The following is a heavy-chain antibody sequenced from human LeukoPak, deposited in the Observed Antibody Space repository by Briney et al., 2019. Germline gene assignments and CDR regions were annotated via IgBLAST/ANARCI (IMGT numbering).Heavy chain of an antibody. CDR2: IYSGGST. J-gene: IGHJ4*02. Sequence: PGGSLRLSCAASGFTVSSNYMSWVRQAPGKGLEWVSVIYSGGSTYYADSVKGRFTISRDNSKNTLYLQMSSLRAEDTAVYYCVKSHSSGWDYWGQGTLVTVSS. V-gene: IGHV3-66*01. CDR1: GFTVSSNY. CDR3: VKSHSSGWDY. D-gene: IGHD6-19*01.